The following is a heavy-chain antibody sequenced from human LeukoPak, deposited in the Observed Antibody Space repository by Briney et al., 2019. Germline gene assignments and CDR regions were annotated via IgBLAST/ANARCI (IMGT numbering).Heavy chain of an antibody. V-gene: IGHV3-30*04. D-gene: IGHD3-22*01. CDR2: ISYDGSNK. CDR3: ARDNYDSSGPYYFDY. Sequence: GGSLRLSCAASGFTFSSYAMHWVRQAPGKGLEWVAVISYDGSNKYYADSVKGRFTISRDNARNSLYLQMNSLRAEDTAVYYCARDNYDSSGPYYFDYWGQGTLVTVSS. CDR1: GFTFSSYA. J-gene: IGHJ4*02.